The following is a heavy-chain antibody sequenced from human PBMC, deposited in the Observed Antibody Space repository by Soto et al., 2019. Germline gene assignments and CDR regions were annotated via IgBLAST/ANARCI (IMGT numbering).Heavy chain of an antibody. CDR3: ARAPKVSGSSQTRPDF. J-gene: IGHJ4*02. CDR2: ISQSGNT. CDR1: SGSFSGYY. V-gene: IGHV4-34*01. Sequence: SETLSLTCSIYSGSFSGYYWSWIRQPPGKGLEWIGEISQSGNTNYSPSLKSRVSISIDTSKKQFSLNLASVSAADTAVCYCARAPKVSGSSQTRPDFWGQGTLVTVSS. D-gene: IGHD6-6*01.